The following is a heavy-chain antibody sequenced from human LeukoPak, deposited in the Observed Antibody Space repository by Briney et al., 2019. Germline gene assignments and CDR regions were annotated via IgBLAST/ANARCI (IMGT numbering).Heavy chain of an antibody. Sequence: PGGSLRLSCAASESTVSSNYMNWVRQAPGKGLDWVSVIFSDGTTYYADSVKGRFTISRDISKNTLFLHMNTLRAEDTAVYYCARAIQFGGYFDYWGQGSLVTVSS. J-gene: IGHJ4*02. CDR3: ARAIQFGGYFDY. CDR1: ESTVSSNY. D-gene: IGHD2-15*01. CDR2: IFSDGTT. V-gene: IGHV3-53*01.